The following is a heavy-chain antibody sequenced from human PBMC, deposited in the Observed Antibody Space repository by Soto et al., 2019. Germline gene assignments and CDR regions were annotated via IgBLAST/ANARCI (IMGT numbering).Heavy chain of an antibody. CDR2: ISSSSSYI. CDR3: ARAESSWSYYFDY. J-gene: IGHJ4*02. D-gene: IGHD6-13*01. V-gene: IGHV3-21*01. Sequence: GGALRLSCAASGCTFSSYSRNWVRQSPGKGLEWVSSISSSSSYIYYADSVKGRFTISRDNAKNSLYLQMNSLRAEDTAVYYCARAESSWSYYFDYWGQGTLVTVS. CDR1: GCTFSSYS.